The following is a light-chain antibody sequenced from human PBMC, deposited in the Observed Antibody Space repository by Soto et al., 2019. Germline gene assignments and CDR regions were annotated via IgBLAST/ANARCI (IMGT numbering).Light chain of an antibody. CDR1: QGVGGW. J-gene: IGKJ3*01. CDR3: QQTHSLPLS. V-gene: IGKV1-12*01. CDR2: ATS. Sequence: IQMTQSPSSVSASVGDRVPMTFRASQGVGGWLAWYQQKPGKVPKLLIYATSSLHSGVPSRFSGSGSGTDFTLSISSLQPEDFATYYCQQTHSLPLSFGPGTKVDI.